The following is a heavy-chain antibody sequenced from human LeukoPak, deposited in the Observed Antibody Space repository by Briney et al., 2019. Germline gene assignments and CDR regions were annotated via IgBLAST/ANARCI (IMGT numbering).Heavy chain of an antibody. CDR1: GFSFSSYV. Sequence: PGGSLRLSCAASGFSFSSYVMSWVRHDQGKGLEWVSTISASGIGTYYADSVKGRFTVSRDNSKDTLYLQMNSLRAEDTAVYFCANLRGSGSSYFDSWGQGTLVTVSS. J-gene: IGHJ4*02. V-gene: IGHV3-23*01. CDR3: ANLRGSGSSYFDS. D-gene: IGHD3-10*01. CDR2: ISASGIGT.